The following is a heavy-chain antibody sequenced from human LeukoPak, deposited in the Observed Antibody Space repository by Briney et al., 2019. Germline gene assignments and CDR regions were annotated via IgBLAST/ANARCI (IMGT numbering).Heavy chain of an antibody. CDR3: ASALKYALRGATGAFDI. Sequence: ASVKVSCKASGYTFTGYYMHWVRQAPGQGLEWMGRVNPNSGGTNYAQKFQGRVTMTRDTSISTAYMELSRPRSDDTAVYYCASALKYALRGATGAFDIWGQGTMVTVSS. CDR1: GYTFTGYY. CDR2: VNPNSGGT. V-gene: IGHV1-2*06. D-gene: IGHD1-26*01. J-gene: IGHJ3*02.